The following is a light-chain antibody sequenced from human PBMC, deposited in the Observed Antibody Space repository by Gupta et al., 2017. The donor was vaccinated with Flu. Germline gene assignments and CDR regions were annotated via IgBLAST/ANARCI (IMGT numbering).Light chain of an antibody. Sequence: SYVLTQPPSVSLAPGQTARIPCGGNNIGSKSVHWYQQKPGQAPVLVVYDDSDRPSGIPERFSGSKSGDTTTLTISRVEDGDEADYYCQVWDSGSRIFGGGTKLTVL. CDR2: DDS. CDR1: NIGSKS. J-gene: IGLJ2*01. V-gene: IGLV3-21*02. CDR3: QVWDSGSRI.